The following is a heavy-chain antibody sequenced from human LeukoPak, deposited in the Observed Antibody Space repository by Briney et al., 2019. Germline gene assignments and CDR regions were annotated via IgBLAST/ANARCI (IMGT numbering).Heavy chain of an antibody. J-gene: IGHJ6*03. CDR2: TYYRSKWSN. V-gene: IGHV6-1*01. Sequence: SQTLSLTCAISGDSVSRNSATWYWIRQSPSRGLEWLGRTYYRSKWSNDYAVSVKSRITINPDTSKNQFSLQLNSVTPEDTAVYYCARRTTSSMVSYSAYYMDVWGSGTTATVSS. CDR1: GDSVSRNSAT. D-gene: IGHD2-15*01. CDR3: ARRTTSSMVSYSAYYMDV.